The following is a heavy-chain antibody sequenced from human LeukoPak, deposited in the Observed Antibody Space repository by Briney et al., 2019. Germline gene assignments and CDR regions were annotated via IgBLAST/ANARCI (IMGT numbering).Heavy chain of an antibody. Sequence: SETLSLTCAVYGGSFSGDYWSWIRQPPGKGLEWIGEINHSGSTNYNPSLKSRVTISVDTSKNQFSLKLSSVTAACAAVYYCARSYAHDYWGQGTLVTVSS. CDR1: GGSFSGDY. J-gene: IGHJ4*02. CDR2: INHSGST. D-gene: IGHD2-2*01. CDR3: ARSYAHDY. V-gene: IGHV4-34*01.